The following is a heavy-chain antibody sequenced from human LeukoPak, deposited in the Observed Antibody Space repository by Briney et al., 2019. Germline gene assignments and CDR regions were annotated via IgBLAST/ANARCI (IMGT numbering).Heavy chain of an antibody. CDR3: AKVYCSSTTRSLLHFGY. CDR1: GFTFSSYA. D-gene: IGHD2-2*01. J-gene: IGHJ4*02. Sequence: PGGSLRLSCAASGFTFSSYAMSWVRQAPGKGLEWVSSISGSRNKTYYADSVKGRFTISRDNSKNTLYLQMNSLRAEDTAVYYCAKVYCSSTTRSLLHFGYWGQGTLVTVSS. V-gene: IGHV3-23*01. CDR2: ISGSRNKT.